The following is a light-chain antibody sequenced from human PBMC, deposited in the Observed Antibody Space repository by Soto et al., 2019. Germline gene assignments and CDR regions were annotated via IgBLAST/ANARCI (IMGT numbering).Light chain of an antibody. Sequence: QVGQDPRSLSASVEDRDAITCRTSQNINRYLNWYQQKPGKAPKLLIYSASSLQSGVPSRFSGSGSGTDFTLTISSLQPEDFATYYCQQSYSSPITFGQGTRLEI. CDR2: SAS. CDR1: QNINRY. V-gene: IGKV1-39*01. CDR3: QQSYSSPIT. J-gene: IGKJ5*01.